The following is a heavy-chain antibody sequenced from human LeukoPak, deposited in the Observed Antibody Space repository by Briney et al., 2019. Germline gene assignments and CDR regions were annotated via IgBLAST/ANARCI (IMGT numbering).Heavy chain of an antibody. CDR2: MNPNSGNT. D-gene: IGHD5-12*01. Sequence: ASVKVSCKASGYTFTCYDINWVRQAAGQGLEWMGWMNPNSGNTGYAQKFQGRVTMTRNTSISTAYMELSSLRSEDTAVYYCARGRGVATKRDWFDPWGQGTLVTVSS. V-gene: IGHV1-8*01. J-gene: IGHJ5*02. CDR1: GYTFTCYD. CDR3: ARGRGVATKRDWFDP.